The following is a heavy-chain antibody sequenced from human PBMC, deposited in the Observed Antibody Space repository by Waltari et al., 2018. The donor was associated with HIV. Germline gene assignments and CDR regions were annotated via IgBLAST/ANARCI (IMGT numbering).Heavy chain of an antibody. CDR3: TSLTTRGDFYDI. CDR1: GLNFRTNW. D-gene: IGHD5-18*01. Sequence: EVQLVESGGRLVHPGESLRLSCGALGLNFRTNWVHWVRQAPGKGLEWVSLIKCSDRDILYADSVKGRFTISRDNARNTAYLQMTNLRVEDTAVYYCTSLTTRGDFYDIWGQGTLVTVSS. V-gene: IGHV3-74*03. CDR2: IKCSDRDI. J-gene: IGHJ4*02.